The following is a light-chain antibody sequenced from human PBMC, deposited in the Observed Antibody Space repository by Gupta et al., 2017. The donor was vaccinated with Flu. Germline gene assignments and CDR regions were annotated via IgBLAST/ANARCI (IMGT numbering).Light chain of an antibody. Sequence: DIQSTQSPSSPSASVGDRVTITCQASQDISNYLNWYQQKPGKAPKLLIYDASNLETGVPSRFSGSGSGTDFTFTISSLQPEDIATYYCQQYDNLPWTFGQGTKVEIK. CDR1: QDISNY. CDR3: QQYDNLPWT. CDR2: DAS. V-gene: IGKV1-33*01. J-gene: IGKJ1*01.